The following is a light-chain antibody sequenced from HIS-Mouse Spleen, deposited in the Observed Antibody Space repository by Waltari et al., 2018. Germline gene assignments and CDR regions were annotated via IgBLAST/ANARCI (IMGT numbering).Light chain of an antibody. CDR1: SSDVGGYNY. Sequence: QSALPQPRSVSGSPGQSVTISCTGTSSDVGGYNYVSWYQQHPGKAPKLMIYDVSKRPSGVPDRFSGSKSGNTASLTISGLQAEYEADYYCCSYAGSYTWVFGGGTKLTVL. CDR2: DVS. J-gene: IGLJ3*02. CDR3: CSYAGSYTWV. V-gene: IGLV2-11*01.